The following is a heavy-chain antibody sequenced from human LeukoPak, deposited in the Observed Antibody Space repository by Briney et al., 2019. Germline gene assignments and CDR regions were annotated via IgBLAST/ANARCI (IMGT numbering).Heavy chain of an antibody. CDR3: TRVTLTSANFDY. D-gene: IGHD5-18*01. CDR2: ISSSGSTI. Sequence: GGSLRLSCAASGFTFSDYYMSWIRQAPGKGLEWVSYISSSGSTIYYADSVKGRFTISRDNANNSLYLQMNSLRAEDTAVYYCTRVTLTSANFDYWGQGTLVTVSS. CDR1: GFTFSDYY. J-gene: IGHJ4*02. V-gene: IGHV3-11*01.